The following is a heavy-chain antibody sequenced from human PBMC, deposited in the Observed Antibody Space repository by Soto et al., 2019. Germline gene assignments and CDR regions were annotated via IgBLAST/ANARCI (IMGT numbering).Heavy chain of an antibody. CDR1: GFMFSNHG. V-gene: IGHV3-33*05. J-gene: IGHJ4*02. D-gene: IGHD3-22*01. CDR3: AIRASYYDSSGYFDY. Sequence: PGGSLRLSCAASGFMFSNHGMHWVRQAPGKGLEWVAVISYDGSNKYYADSVKGRFTISRDNAKNTLYLQMNSLRAEDTAVYYCAIRASYYDSSGYFDYWGQGTLVTVSS. CDR2: ISYDGSNK.